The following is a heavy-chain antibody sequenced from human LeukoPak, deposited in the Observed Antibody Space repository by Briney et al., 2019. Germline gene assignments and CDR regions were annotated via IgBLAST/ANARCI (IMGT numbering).Heavy chain of an antibody. CDR2: INQAGSVQ. V-gene: IGHV3-7*01. D-gene: IGHD5-12*01. J-gene: IGHJ4*02. CDR3: ARVGYSGWNLEY. Sequence: TGGSLRLXCAASGFTFRSYWMSWVRQAPGKGLEWVANINQAGSVQYYVDSVKGRFTISRDDAKNSLYVQMNSLRDEDTAVYYCARVGYSGWNLEYWGQGTLVTVSS. CDR1: GFTFRSYW.